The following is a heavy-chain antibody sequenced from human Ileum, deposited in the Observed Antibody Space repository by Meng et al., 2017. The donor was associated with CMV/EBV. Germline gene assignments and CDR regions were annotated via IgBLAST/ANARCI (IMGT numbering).Heavy chain of an antibody. J-gene: IGHJ5*02. CDR3: AGRRYGGSYYTWIDP. D-gene: IGHD1-26*01. Sequence: SVKVSCKASGGTFSSYAITWVRQAPGQGLEWIGEIIPVFGTPDYAQKFQGRVTITTDESTSTAYMDLSSLRSEDTAVYYCAGRRYGGSYYTWIDPWGQGTLVTVSS. CDR1: GGTFSSYA. V-gene: IGHV1-69*05. CDR2: IIPVFGTP.